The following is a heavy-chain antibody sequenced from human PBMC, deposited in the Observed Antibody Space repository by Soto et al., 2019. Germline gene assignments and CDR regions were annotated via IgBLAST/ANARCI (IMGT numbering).Heavy chain of an antibody. D-gene: IGHD6-6*01. J-gene: IGHJ4*02. CDR2: INHSGST. V-gene: IGHV4-34*01. CDR1: GGSFSGYY. CDR3: ARGYRRAARPPDY. Sequence: ASETLSLTCAVYGGSFSGYYWSWIRQPPGKGLEWIGEINHSGSTNYNPSLKSRVTISVDTSKNQFSLKLSSVTAADTAVYYCARGYRRAARPPDYWGQGTLVTVSS.